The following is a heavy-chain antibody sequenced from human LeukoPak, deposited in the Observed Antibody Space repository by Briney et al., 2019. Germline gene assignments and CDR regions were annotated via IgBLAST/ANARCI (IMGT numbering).Heavy chain of an antibody. CDR2: INPDEITT. Sequence: GGSLRLSCAASGFTFSTYWMHWVRQAPGKGLEWVLRINPDEITTTCADSVKGRFTISRDNAKNTLFLQMNSLRAEDTAVYYCARDYYYGMDVWGQGTTITVSS. CDR3: ARDYYYGMDV. CDR1: GFTFSTYW. V-gene: IGHV3-74*01. J-gene: IGHJ6*02.